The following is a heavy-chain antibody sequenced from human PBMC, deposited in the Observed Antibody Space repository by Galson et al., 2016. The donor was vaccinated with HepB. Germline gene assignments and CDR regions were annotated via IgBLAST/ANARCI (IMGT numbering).Heavy chain of an antibody. J-gene: IGHJ6*02. D-gene: IGHD1-14*01. V-gene: IGHV1-46*01. CDR3: ARDGEPLYDYGMDV. Sequence: SVKVSCKASGYTFTSHYIHWVRQAPGQGLEWMGIINPSGGSTSSPQKFRGRVTVTSDTSASTVHMELSSLISGDTAVYYCARDGEPLYDYGMDVWDQGTTVIVSS. CDR1: GYTFTSHY. CDR2: INPSGGST.